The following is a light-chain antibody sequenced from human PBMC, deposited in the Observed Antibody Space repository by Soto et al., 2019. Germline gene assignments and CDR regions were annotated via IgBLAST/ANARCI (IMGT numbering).Light chain of an antibody. Sequence: LTQSPATLSLSPGERATLSCTASQGISTYIAWYQQKPGHPPRLLMFDASRRAAGIPPRFSGGGFGREFTLTISSLEPEDFAIYYCQQRGETFGPGTRLENK. J-gene: IGKJ5*01. CDR2: DAS. CDR3: QQRGET. V-gene: IGKV3-11*02. CDR1: QGISTY.